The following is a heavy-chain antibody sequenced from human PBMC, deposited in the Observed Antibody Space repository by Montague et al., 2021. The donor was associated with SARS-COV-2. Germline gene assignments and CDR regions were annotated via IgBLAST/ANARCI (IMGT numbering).Heavy chain of an antibody. J-gene: IGHJ5*02. V-gene: IGHV4-59*02. Sequence: SETLSLTCTVSGDSVDSDCWSWVRQPPGERLEWIGHIHYTGSTEYNPSLKSRASISTDASKNSLSLSLASVTAADTAVYYCAREQDCASHFDPWGQGTLVTVSS. D-gene: IGHD2-21*02. CDR3: AREQDCASHFDP. CDR2: IHYTGST. CDR1: GDSVDSDC.